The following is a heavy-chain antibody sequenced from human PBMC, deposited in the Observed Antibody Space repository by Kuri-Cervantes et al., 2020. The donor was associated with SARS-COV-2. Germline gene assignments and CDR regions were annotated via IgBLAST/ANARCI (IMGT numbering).Heavy chain of an antibody. V-gene: IGHV4-34*01. D-gene: IGHD3-9*01. J-gene: IGHJ4*02. CDR1: GGSFSGYY. CDR2: INHSGST. CDR3: ARDSYDILTGYPSQGRSPYYFDY. Sequence: SQTLSLTCAVYGGSFSGYYWSWIRQPPGKGLEWIGEINHSGSTNYNPSLKSRVTISVDTSKNQFSLKLSSVTAADTAVYYCARDSYDILTGYPSQGRSPYYFDYWDQGTLVTVSS.